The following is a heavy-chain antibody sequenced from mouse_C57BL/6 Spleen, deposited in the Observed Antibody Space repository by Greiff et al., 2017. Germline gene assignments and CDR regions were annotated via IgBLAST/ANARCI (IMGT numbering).Heavy chain of an antibody. CDR2: IDPEDGDT. J-gene: IGHJ2*01. V-gene: IGHV14-1*01. D-gene: IGHD1-1*01. Sequence: VQLQQSGAELVRPGASVKLSCTASGFNIKAYYMHWVKQRPEQGLEWIGRIDPEDGDTESAPKFQGKATMTADTSSNTAYLQLSSLTSEDTSVYYCTTVVAPSFGYWGQGTTLTVSS. CDR1: GFNIKAYY. CDR3: TTVVAPSFGY.